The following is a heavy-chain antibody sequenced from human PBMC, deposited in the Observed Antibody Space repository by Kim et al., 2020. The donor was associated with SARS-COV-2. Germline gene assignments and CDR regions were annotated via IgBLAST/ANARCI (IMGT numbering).Heavy chain of an antibody. D-gene: IGHD2-15*01. V-gene: IGHV4-34*01. J-gene: IGHJ4*02. Sequence: YNPSLKSLVTISVDTSKNQFSLKLSSVTAADTAVYYCARGEVAATPGFDYWGQGTLVTVSS. CDR3: ARGEVAATPGFDY.